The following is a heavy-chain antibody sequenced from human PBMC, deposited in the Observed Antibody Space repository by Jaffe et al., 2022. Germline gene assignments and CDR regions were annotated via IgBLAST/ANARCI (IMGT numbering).Heavy chain of an antibody. J-gene: IGHJ6*03. CDR3: AKDLIAAAGRYYYYMDV. V-gene: IGHV3-23*01. Sequence: EVQLLESGGGLVQPGGSLRLSCAASGFTFSSYAMSWVRQAPGKGLEWVSAISGSGGSTYYADSVKGRFTISRDNSKNTLYLQMNSLRAEDTAVYYCAKDLIAAAGRYYYYMDVWGKGTTVTVSS. CDR1: GFTFSSYA. CDR2: ISGSGGST. D-gene: IGHD6-13*01.